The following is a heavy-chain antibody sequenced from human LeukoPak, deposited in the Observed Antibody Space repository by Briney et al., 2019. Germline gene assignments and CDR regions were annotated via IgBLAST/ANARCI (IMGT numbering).Heavy chain of an antibody. Sequence: SETLSLTCTVSGYSISSVYYWGWIRQPPGKGLEWIGNIFHSGSTYYNPSLKSRVTTSIDTSKNQFSLRLTSVTAADTAVYYCANSIDFDYGDYYFDYWGQGALVTISS. V-gene: IGHV4-38-2*02. CDR2: IFHSGST. J-gene: IGHJ4*02. CDR3: ANSIDFDYGDYYFDY. CDR1: GYSISSVYY. D-gene: IGHD4-17*01.